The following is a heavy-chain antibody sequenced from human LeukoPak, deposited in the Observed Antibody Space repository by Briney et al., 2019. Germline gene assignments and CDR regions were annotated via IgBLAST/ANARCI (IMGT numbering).Heavy chain of an antibody. D-gene: IGHD3-9*01. CDR2: IYNSGST. J-gene: IGHJ4*02. V-gene: IGHV4-4*07. CDR3: ARGGPLLRYFDRSAYFDY. CDR1: GGSISSYY. Sequence: SETLSLTCTVSGGSISSYYWNWIRQPAGKGLEWIGRIYNSGSTNYNPSLNSRVTMSVDTSKNQFSLKLSSVTAADTAVYYCARGGPLLRYFDRSAYFDYWGQGTLVTVSS.